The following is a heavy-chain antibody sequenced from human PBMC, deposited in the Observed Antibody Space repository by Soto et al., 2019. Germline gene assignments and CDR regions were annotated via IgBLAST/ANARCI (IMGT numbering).Heavy chain of an antibody. V-gene: IGHV1-69*12. CDR2: IIPIFGTA. D-gene: IGHD2-2*02. CDR1: GGTFSSYA. J-gene: IGHJ6*02. Sequence: QVQLVQSGAEVKKPGSSVKVSCKASGGTFSSYAISWVRQAPGQGLEWMGGIIPIFGTANYAQKFQGRVTITADESTSTAYMELSSLRSEDTAVYYCARDLVGDIVLVPAATPDDYYYYYGMDVWGQGTTVTVSS. CDR3: ARDLVGDIVLVPAATPDDYYYYYGMDV.